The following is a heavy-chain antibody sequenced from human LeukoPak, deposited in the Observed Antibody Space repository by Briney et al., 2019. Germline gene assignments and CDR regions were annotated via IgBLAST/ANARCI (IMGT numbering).Heavy chain of an antibody. D-gene: IGHD2-2*01. V-gene: IGHV3-33*01. CDR1: GFTFNSYG. J-gene: IGHJ4*02. Sequence: TGTSLRLSCAASGFTFNSYGMLWVRQAPGKGLEWVAFKWPVGSNKLYGDSVKGRFTISRDNSKNTVYLQMNSLRAEDTAVYYCARDYCRTTSCLESWGQGTLVTVSS. CDR2: KWPVGSNK. CDR3: ARDYCRTTSCLES.